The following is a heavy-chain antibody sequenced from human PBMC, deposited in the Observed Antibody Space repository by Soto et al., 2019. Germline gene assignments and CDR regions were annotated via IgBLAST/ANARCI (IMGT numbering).Heavy chain of an antibody. CDR3: AKKSYSSGWIFDY. CDR1: GFTFSSYA. J-gene: IGHJ4*02. D-gene: IGHD6-19*01. V-gene: IGHV3-23*01. Sequence: EVQLLESGGGLVQPGGSLRLSCAASGFTFSSYAMSWVRQAPGKGLEWVSAISGSGGSTYYADSVKGRFTISRDNSKNTLDLQMNSLRAEDTAVYYCAKKSYSSGWIFDYWGQGTLVTVSS. CDR2: ISGSGGST.